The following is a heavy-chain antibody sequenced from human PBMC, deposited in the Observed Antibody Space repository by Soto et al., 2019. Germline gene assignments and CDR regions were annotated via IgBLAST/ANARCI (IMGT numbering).Heavy chain of an antibody. V-gene: IGHV3-23*01. CDR3: AKPPRITIFGVVIDDAFDI. D-gene: IGHD3-3*01. Sequence: PGGSLRLSCAASGFTFSSYAMSWVRQAPGKGLEWVSAISGSGGSTYYADSVKGRFTTSRDNSKNTLYLQMNSLRAEDTAVYYCAKPPRITIFGVVIDDAFDIWGQGTMVTVSS. CDR1: GFTFSSYA. CDR2: ISGSGGST. J-gene: IGHJ3*02.